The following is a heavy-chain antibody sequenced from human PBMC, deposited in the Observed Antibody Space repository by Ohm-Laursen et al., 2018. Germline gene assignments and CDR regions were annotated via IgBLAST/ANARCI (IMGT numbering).Heavy chain of an antibody. CDR1: GGSFSGYY. D-gene: IGHD6-19*01. J-gene: IGHJ6*02. V-gene: IGHV4-34*01. CDR3: ARGSGFFKLDV. CDR2: INQSGST. Sequence: SETLSLTCAVYGGSFSGYYWSWTRQPPGKGLEGIGEINQSGSTKYNPSLKRRVTFSADSSNSQFSLRLTSVTAADTATYYCARGSGFFKLDVWGQGTTVTVSS.